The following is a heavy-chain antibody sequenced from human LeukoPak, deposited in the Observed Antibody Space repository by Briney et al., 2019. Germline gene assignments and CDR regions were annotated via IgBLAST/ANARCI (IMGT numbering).Heavy chain of an antibody. Sequence: PSETLSLTCAVYGGSFSGYYWSWIRQPPGKGLEWIGEINHSGSTNYNPSLKSRVTISVDTSKNQSSLKLSSVTAADTAVYYCARGGYGDDRYFDYWGQGTLVTVSS. CDR2: INHSGST. J-gene: IGHJ4*02. D-gene: IGHD4-17*01. CDR1: GGSFSGYY. CDR3: ARGGYGDDRYFDY. V-gene: IGHV4-34*01.